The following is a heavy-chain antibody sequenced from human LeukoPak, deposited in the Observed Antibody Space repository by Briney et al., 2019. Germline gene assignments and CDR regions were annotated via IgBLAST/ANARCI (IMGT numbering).Heavy chain of an antibody. CDR1: GFTFSSYS. CDR2: ISSSSSYI. CDR3: ARDMEPDHVLRFLEWLSPEGY. D-gene: IGHD3-3*01. J-gene: IGHJ4*02. Sequence: PGGSLRLSCAASGFTFSSYSMNWVRQAPGKGLEWVSSISSSSSYIYYADSVKGRFTISRDNAKNSLYLQMNSLRAEDTAVYYRARDMEPDHVLRFLEWLSPEGYWGQGTLVTVSS. V-gene: IGHV3-21*01.